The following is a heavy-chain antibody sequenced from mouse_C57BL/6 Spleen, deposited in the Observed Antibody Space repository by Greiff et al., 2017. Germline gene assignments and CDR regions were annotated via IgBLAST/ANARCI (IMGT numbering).Heavy chain of an antibody. J-gene: IGHJ3*01. CDR2: IYPGDGDT. D-gene: IGHD2-1*01. V-gene: IGHV1-82*01. Sequence: QVQLKESGPELVKPGASVKISCKASGYAFSSSWMNWVKQRPGKGLEWIGRIYPGDGDTNYNGKFKGKATLTADKSSSTAYMQLSSLTSEDSAVYVCARGYGNYLAWFAYWGQGTLVTVSA. CDR1: GYAFSSSW. CDR3: ARGYGNYLAWFAY.